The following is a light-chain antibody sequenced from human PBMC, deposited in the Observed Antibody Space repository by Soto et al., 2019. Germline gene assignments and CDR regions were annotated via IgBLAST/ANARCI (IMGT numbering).Light chain of an antibody. J-gene: IGLJ2*01. Sequence: QSALPQPASVSGSPGQSITISCTGTSSDVGGYDYVSWYQRHPGKAPRLMIYDVTNRASGVSDRFSGSKSGNTASLTISGLQTEDEADYYCSAHTSSSAVVFGGGTKLTVL. CDR2: DVT. V-gene: IGLV2-14*03. CDR3: SAHTSSSAVV. CDR1: SSDVGGYDY.